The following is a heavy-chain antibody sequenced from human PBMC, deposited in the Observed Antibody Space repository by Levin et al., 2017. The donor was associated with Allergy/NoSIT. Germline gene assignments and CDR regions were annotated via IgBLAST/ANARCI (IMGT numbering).Heavy chain of an antibody. CDR3: ARRLGSSSGYGYNWFDP. V-gene: IGHV4-39*01. D-gene: IGHD6-13*01. CDR2: IYYSGST. J-gene: IGHJ5*02. CDR1: GGSISSSSYY. Sequence: SETLSLTCTVSGGSISSSSYYWGWIRQPPGKGLEWIGSIYYSGSTYYNPSLKSRVTISVDTSKNQFSLKLSSVTAADTAVYYCARRLGSSSGYGYNWFDPWGQGTLVTVSS.